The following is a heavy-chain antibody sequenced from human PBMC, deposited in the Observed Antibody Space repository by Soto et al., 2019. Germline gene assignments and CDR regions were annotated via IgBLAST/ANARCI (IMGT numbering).Heavy chain of an antibody. CDR1: GFSFSNYA. Sequence: EVQLLESGGDLVQPGGSLRVSCAASGFSFSNYAITWVRQAPGKGLEWISAVSDTGGYTYYADSVKGRFTLSRDNSESTVHLQMSRLSAEDTAVSYCAKESVGPTCWYFDLWGRGTLVTVSS. D-gene: IGHD1-26*01. CDR3: AKESVGPTCWYFDL. V-gene: IGHV3-23*01. CDR2: VSDTGGYT. J-gene: IGHJ2*01.